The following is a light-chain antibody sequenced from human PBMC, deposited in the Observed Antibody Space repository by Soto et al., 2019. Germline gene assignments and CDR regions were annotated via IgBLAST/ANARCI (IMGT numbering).Light chain of an antibody. Sequence: QSVLTQPASVSGSPGQSITISCTGTSSDVGSYNLVSWYQQHPGKAPKLMIYEGSKRPSGVSNRFSGSKSGNTASLTISGLQAEDEGDDYCCSYAGSSTYVVFGGGTKVTVL. CDR2: EGS. CDR1: SSDVGSYNL. CDR3: CSYAGSSTYVV. J-gene: IGLJ2*01. V-gene: IGLV2-23*01.